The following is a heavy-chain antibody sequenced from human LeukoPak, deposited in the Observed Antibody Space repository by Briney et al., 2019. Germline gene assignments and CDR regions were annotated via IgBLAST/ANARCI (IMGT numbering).Heavy chain of an antibody. CDR3: ARVAKRSLDYYGSGTDAFDI. CDR1: GYTFTSYD. D-gene: IGHD3-10*01. J-gene: IGHJ3*02. CDR2: MNPNSGNT. Sequence: ASVKVSCKASGYTFTSYDINWVRQATGQGLEWMGWMNPNSGNTGYAQKFQGRVTMTRNTSISTAYMELSNLRSEDTAVYYCARVAKRSLDYYGSGTDAFDIWGQGTMVTVSS. V-gene: IGHV1-8*01.